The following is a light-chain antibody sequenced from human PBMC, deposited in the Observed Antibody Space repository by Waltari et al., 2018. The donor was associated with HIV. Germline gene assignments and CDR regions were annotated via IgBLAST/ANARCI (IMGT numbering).Light chain of an antibody. CDR1: SSNIGSGYD. V-gene: IGLV1-40*01. J-gene: IGLJ2*01. CDR3: QSYDSSLSDVV. CDR2: GSS. Sequence: QSVLTLPPSVSGAPGPRVAISGTGNSSNIGSGYDVHWYQQLPGTAPKLLIYGSSNRSSGVPDRFSGSKSGTSASLAITGLQAEDEADYYCQSYDSSLSDVVFGGGTKLTVL.